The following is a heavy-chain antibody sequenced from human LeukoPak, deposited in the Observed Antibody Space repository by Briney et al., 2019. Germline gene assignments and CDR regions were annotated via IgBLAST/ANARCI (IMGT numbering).Heavy chain of an antibody. Sequence: TGGSLRLSCAASGFTLSNYAMNWVRQAPGKGLEWVSSISGSGTNTYYADSVKGRLTISRDTSKNTLYLQMNSLRAEDTAVYHCAKDRQTTSLWGQGTLVTVSS. J-gene: IGHJ4*02. D-gene: IGHD1-7*01. CDR1: GFTLSNYA. CDR3: AKDRQTTSL. CDR2: ISGSGTNT. V-gene: IGHV3-23*01.